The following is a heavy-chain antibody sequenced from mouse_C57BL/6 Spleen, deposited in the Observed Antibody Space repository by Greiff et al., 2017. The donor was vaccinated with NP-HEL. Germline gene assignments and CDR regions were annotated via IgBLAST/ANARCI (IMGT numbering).Heavy chain of an antibody. Sequence: QVQLQQPGAELVKPGASVKMSCKASGYTFTSYWITWVKQRPGQGLEWIGDIYPGSGSTNYNEKFKSKATLTVDTSSSTAYMQLSSLTSEDSAVYCCARRHYGYWYFDVWGTGTTVTVSS. D-gene: IGHD1-1*02. CDR1: GYTFTSYW. CDR2: IYPGSGST. J-gene: IGHJ1*03. V-gene: IGHV1-55*01. CDR3: ARRHYGYWYFDV.